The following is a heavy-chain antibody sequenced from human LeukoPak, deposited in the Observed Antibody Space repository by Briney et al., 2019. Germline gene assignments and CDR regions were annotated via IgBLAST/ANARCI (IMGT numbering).Heavy chain of an antibody. CDR1: GYSISSGYY. CDR3: ASLMVRGVIGH. V-gene: IGHV4-38-2*02. D-gene: IGHD3-10*01. J-gene: IGHJ4*02. CDR2: IYHSGST. Sequence: PSETLSLTCTVSGYSISSGYYWGWIRQPPGKGLEWIGSIYHSGSTYYNPSLKSRVTISVDTSKNQFSLKLSSVTAADMAVYYCASLMVRGVIGHWGQGTLVTVSS.